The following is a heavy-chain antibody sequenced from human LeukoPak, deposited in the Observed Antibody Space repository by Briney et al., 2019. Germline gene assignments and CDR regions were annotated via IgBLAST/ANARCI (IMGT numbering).Heavy chain of an antibody. CDR2: ISSSGNTI. V-gene: IGHV3-11*01. Sequence: GGSLRLSCAASGFTFSSYAMSWIRQAPGKGLEWVSYISSSGNTIYYADSVKGRFTISRDNAKNSLYLQMNSLRAEDTAVYYCARGYYGDSSHLNWFDPWGQGTLVTVSS. CDR3: ARGYYGDSSHLNWFDP. D-gene: IGHD4-17*01. CDR1: GFTFSSYA. J-gene: IGHJ5*02.